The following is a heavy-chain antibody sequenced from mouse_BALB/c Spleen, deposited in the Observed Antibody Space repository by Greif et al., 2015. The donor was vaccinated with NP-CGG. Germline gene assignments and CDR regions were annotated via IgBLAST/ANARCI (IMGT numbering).Heavy chain of an antibody. CDR1: GFTFSSYA. D-gene: IGHD2-4*01. V-gene: IGHV5-9-4*01. CDR3: ARGGLRRAMDY. Sequence: EVMLVESGGGLVKPGGSLKLSCAASGFTFSSYAMSWVRQSPEKRLEWVAEISSGGSYTYYPDTVTGRFTISRDNAKNTLYLEMSSLRSEDTAMYYCARGGLRRAMDYWGQGTSVTVSS. CDR2: ISSGGSYT. J-gene: IGHJ4*01.